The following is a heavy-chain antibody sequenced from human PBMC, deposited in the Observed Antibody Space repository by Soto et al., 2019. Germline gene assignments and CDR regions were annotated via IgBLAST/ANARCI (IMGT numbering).Heavy chain of an antibody. CDR2: INSGGTRT. J-gene: IGHJ3*01. CDR1: GFAFSDYW. V-gene: IGHV3-74*01. Sequence: EVQLVESGGGSVQLGGSLRLSCLASGFAFSDYWMHWVRQTPEKGLVWVSRINSGGTRTNYADSVKGRFTISRDNGKNTFFLQMNGLRVEDTAVYYCVQESPDFAADPDAYRVWGQGTKVTVS. CDR3: VQESPDFAADPDAYRV.